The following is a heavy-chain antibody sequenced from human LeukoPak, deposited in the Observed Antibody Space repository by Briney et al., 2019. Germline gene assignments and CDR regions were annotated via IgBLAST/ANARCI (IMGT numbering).Heavy chain of an antibody. CDR2: ISSSGSTI. CDR3: ARDRPSSLIVGATYAFDI. V-gene: IGHV3-11*04. D-gene: IGHD1-26*01. J-gene: IGHJ3*02. Sequence: GGSLRLSCAASGFTFSDYYMSWIRQAPGKGLEWVSYISSSGSTIYYADSVKGRFTISRDNAKNSLYLQMNSLRAEDTAVYYCARDRPSSLIVGATYAFDIWGQGTMVTVSS. CDR1: GFTFSDYY.